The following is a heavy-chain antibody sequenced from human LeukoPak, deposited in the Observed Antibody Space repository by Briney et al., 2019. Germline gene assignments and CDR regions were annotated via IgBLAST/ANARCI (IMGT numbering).Heavy chain of an antibody. CDR3: AREEGDVMVRGVIITFFDY. CDR1: GGSISSSSYY. D-gene: IGHD3-10*01. Sequence: SETLSLTCTVSGGSISSSSYYWGWIRQPPGTGLEWIGSIYYSGSTYYNPSLKSRVTISVDTSKNQFSLKLSSVTAADTAVYYCAREEGDVMVRGVIITFFDYWGQGTLVTVSS. J-gene: IGHJ4*02. V-gene: IGHV4-39*07. CDR2: IYYSGST.